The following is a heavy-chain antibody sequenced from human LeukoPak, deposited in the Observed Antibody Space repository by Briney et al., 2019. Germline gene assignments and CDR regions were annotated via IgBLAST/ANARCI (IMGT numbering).Heavy chain of an antibody. CDR1: GFTFSSNA. V-gene: IGHV3-30-3*01. CDR3: ARVVVPAAMLSGWDY. CDR2: ISYDGSNK. Sequence: GRSLRLSCAASGFTFSSNAMHWVRQAPGKGLEWVAVISYDGSNKYYADSVKGQFTISRDNSKNTLYLQMNSLRAEDTAVYYCARVVVPAAMLSGWDYWGQGTLVTVSS. J-gene: IGHJ4*02. D-gene: IGHD2-2*01.